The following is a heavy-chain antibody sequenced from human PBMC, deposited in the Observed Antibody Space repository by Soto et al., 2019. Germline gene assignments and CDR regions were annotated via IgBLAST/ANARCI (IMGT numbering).Heavy chain of an antibody. CDR1: GYTFTGYY. CDR3: ARGAVGALDD. Sequence: ASEKISCKASGYTFTGYYMHRMRQAPGQGLEWMGWINPNSGGTNYAQKFQGRVTMTRDTSISTAYMELGRLRSDDTAVYCWARGAVGALDDCGQGTLVTVFS. D-gene: IGHD3-10*01. V-gene: IGHV1-2*02. CDR2: INPNSGGT. J-gene: IGHJ4*02.